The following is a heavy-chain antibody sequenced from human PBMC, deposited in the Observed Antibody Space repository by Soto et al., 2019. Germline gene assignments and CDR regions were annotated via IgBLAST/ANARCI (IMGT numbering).Heavy chain of an antibody. Sequence: RSLTCAVSVGSISSSNWCSWFRQPPGNGLEWIGEIYHSGSTNYNPSLKSRVTISVDKSKNQFSLKLSSVTAADTAVYYCARDQWPRGGMDVWGQGTTVTVSS. J-gene: IGHJ6*02. CDR2: IYHSGST. CDR3: ARDQWPRGGMDV. CDR1: VGSISSSNW. V-gene: IGHV4-4*02. D-gene: IGHD6-19*01.